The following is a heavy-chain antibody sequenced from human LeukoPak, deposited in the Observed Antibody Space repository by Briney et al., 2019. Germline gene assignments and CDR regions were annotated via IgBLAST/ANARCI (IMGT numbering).Heavy chain of an antibody. Sequence: PGGSLRLSCAASEFTFRSYWMHWVRQAPGKGLVRVSRISGDGSATNYADSVKGRFTISRDNAKDTLWLQMSSLRAEDTAVYYCARSWASSWYWFDYWGQGTLVTVSS. J-gene: IGHJ4*02. CDR1: EFTFRSYW. V-gene: IGHV3-74*01. CDR3: ARSWASSWYWFDY. D-gene: IGHD6-13*01. CDR2: ISGDGSAT.